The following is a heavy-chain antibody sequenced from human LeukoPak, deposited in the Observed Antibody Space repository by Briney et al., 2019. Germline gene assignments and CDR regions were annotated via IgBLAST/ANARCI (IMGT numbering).Heavy chain of an antibody. CDR1: GFTFSSSA. Sequence: PSGGSLRLSCAASGFTFSSSAMSWVRQAPGKGLEWVSSISGSGSGGSTHYADSVKGRFTISRDNSKNTLYLQMNSLRAEDTAVYYCAKGGDVVVVVAATDWGQGTLVTASS. J-gene: IGHJ4*02. V-gene: IGHV3-23*01. D-gene: IGHD2-15*01. CDR3: AKGGDVVVVVAATD. CDR2: ISGSGSGGST.